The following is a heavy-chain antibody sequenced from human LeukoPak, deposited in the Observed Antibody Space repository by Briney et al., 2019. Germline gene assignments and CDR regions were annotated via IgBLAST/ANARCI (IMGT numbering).Heavy chain of an antibody. CDR1: GFTFSGSA. D-gene: IGHD3-10*01. Sequence: GGSLRLSCAASGFTFSGSAIHWVRQASGKGLEWVGRIRSKTNSYATAYAASVQGRFIISRDDSKNTAYLQMNSLKTEDTAVYYCTRFNRVPYGMDVWGQGTTVTVSS. CDR3: TRFNRVPYGMDV. V-gene: IGHV3-73*01. CDR2: IRSKTNSYAT. J-gene: IGHJ6*02.